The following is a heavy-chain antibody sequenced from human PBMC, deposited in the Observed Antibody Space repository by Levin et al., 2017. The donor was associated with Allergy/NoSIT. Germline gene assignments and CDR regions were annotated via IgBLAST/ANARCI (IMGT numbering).Heavy chain of an antibody. Sequence: HSGGSLRLSCAASGFTFSSYAMSWVRQAPGKGLEWVSAISGSGGSTYYADSVKGRFTISRDNSKNTLYLQMNSLRAEDTAVYYCAKDLEYSSGWYVRGDFDYWGQGTLVTVSS. D-gene: IGHD6-19*01. J-gene: IGHJ4*02. CDR1: GFTFSSYA. CDR3: AKDLEYSSGWYVRGDFDY. CDR2: ISGSGGST. V-gene: IGHV3-23*01.